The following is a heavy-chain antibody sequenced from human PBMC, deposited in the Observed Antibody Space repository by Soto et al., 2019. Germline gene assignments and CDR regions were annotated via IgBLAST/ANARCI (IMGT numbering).Heavy chain of an antibody. V-gene: IGHV1-8*02. CDR2: MNPNSDNT. CDR1: GYTFTTYD. J-gene: IGHJ4*02. Sequence: GASVKVSCKASGYTFTTYDINWVRQAAGQGLVWMGWMNPNSDNTGYAQKFQDRVTMTRDTSISTAYMELSDLRSEDTAVYYCARGQYFSDSSGYDDYWGQGTQVTVSS. D-gene: IGHD3-22*01. CDR3: ARGQYFSDSSGYDDY.